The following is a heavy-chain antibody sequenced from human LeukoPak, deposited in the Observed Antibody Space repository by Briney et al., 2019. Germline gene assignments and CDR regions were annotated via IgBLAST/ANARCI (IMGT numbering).Heavy chain of an antibody. CDR1: GGSISSYY. D-gene: IGHD2-15*01. V-gene: IGHV4-59*12. CDR3: ARDGVGYCSGGSCYSVSYYYGMDV. CDR2: IYYSGST. Sequence: PSETLSLTCTVSGGSISSYYWSWIRQPPGKGLEWIGYIYYSGSTNYNPSLKRRVTISVDTSKNQFSLKLSSVTAADTAVYYCARDGVGYCSGGSCYSVSYYYGMDVWGQGTTVTVSS. J-gene: IGHJ6*02.